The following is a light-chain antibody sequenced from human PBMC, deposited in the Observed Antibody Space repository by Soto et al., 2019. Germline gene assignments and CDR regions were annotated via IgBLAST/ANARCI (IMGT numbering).Light chain of an antibody. CDR2: GAS. V-gene: IGKV3-15*01. CDR1: QRVSSN. CDR3: QQYNNWPPPLT. J-gene: IGKJ4*01. Sequence: EIVMTQSPATLSVSPGERATLSCRASQRVSSNLAWYQQQPGQAHRLLIYGASTRATGIPARFSGSGSGTEFTLTISSLQSEDFAVYYCQQYNNWPPPLTFGGGTKVEI.